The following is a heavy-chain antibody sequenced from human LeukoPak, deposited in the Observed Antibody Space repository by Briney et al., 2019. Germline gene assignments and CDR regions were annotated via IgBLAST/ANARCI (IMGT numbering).Heavy chain of an antibody. J-gene: IGHJ4*02. D-gene: IGHD2-2*01. Sequence: PSETLSLTCTVSGGSISSSSYYWGWIRQPPGKGLEWIGSIYYSGSTYYNPSLKSRVTISVDTSKNQFSLKLSSVTAADTAVYYCAIRGFLGYCSSTSCHDQDYWGQGTLVTVSS. CDR1: GGSISSSSYY. V-gene: IGHV4-39*01. CDR3: AIRGFLGYCSSTSCHDQDY. CDR2: IYYSGST.